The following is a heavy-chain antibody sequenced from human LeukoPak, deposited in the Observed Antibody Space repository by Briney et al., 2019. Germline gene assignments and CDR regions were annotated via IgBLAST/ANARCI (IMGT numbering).Heavy chain of an antibody. CDR3: VRGGASTWS. CDR1: GFNFSNYW. D-gene: IGHD2-15*01. V-gene: IGHV3-74*01. Sequence: GGSLRLSSAASGFNFSNYWMHWVRQAPGKGLEWVSRINIAGSVTTYADSVKGRFTISRDDAKSTLYLQMNSLRAEDTAVYYCVRGGASTWSWGQGTLVTVSS. J-gene: IGHJ5*02. CDR2: INIAGSVT.